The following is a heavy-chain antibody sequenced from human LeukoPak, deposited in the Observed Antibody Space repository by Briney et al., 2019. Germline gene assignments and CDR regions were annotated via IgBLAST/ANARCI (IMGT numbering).Heavy chain of an antibody. CDR2: ISGSGGST. D-gene: IGHD3-22*01. CDR3: AKANYYDSSGYYENLDS. J-gene: IGHJ4*02. CDR1: GFIFSSNA. V-gene: IGHV3-23*01. Sequence: GGSLRLSCAASGFIFSSNAMSWVRQAPGKGLEWASAISGSGGSTYYADSVKGRSTISRDNSKTTLYLQMNSLRAEDTAVYYCAKANYYDSSGYYENLDSWGQGTLVTVSS.